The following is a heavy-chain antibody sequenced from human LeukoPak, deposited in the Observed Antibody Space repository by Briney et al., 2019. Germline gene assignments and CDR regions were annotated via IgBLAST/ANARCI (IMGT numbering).Heavy chain of an antibody. J-gene: IGHJ6*02. CDR1: GFTFSSYW. Sequence: PGGSLRLSCAASGFTFSSYWMSWVRQAPGKXXXXXXXXXXXXXXXXXVDSVKGRFTISRDNAKNSLYLQMNSLRAEDTAVYYCARDSTGITIFGVVIIYYYYGMDVWGQGTTVTVSS. CDR3: ARDSTGITIFGVVIIYYYYGMDV. CDR2: XXXXXXXX. V-gene: IGHV3-7*01. D-gene: IGHD3-3*01.